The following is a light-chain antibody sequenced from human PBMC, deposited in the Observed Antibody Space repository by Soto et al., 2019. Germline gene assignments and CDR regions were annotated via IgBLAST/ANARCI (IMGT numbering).Light chain of an antibody. Sequence: QSALTQPASVSGPPGQSITISCTGTSSDVGSYNLVSWYQQHPGKAPKLMIYEVSKRPSGVSNRFSGSKSGNTASLTISGLQAEDEADYYCCSYVGSSTFYVFGTGTKVTVL. CDR1: SSDVGSYNL. CDR2: EVS. V-gene: IGLV2-23*02. J-gene: IGLJ1*01. CDR3: CSYVGSSTFYV.